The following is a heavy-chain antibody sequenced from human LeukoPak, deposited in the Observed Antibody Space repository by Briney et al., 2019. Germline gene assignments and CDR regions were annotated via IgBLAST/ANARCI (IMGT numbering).Heavy chain of an antibody. Sequence: ASVKVSCKASGYTFTCYYMHWVRQAPGQGLEWMGIINPSGGSTSYAQKFQGRVTMTWDTSTSTVYMELSSLRSEDTAVYYCARWWDDGSGYSYYYGMDVWGQGTTVTVSS. CDR2: INPSGGST. J-gene: IGHJ6*02. V-gene: IGHV1-46*01. CDR3: ARWWDDGSGYSYYYGMDV. CDR1: GYTFTCYY. D-gene: IGHD3-22*01.